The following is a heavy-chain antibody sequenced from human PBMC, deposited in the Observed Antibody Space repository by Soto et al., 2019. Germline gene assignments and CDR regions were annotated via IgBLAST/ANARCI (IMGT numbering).Heavy chain of an antibody. D-gene: IGHD3-10*01. J-gene: IGHJ6*02. CDR3: ARVSGIYYYGMDV. Sequence: QVQLQQWGAGLLKPSATLSLTCAVFGGSFSGYYWSWIRQPPGKGLEWIGEINHSGSTNYNPSLKSRVTISVDTSKNQFSLKLSSVTAADTAVYYCARVSGIYYYGMDVWGQGTMVTVSS. CDR2: INHSGST. CDR1: GGSFSGYY. V-gene: IGHV4-34*01.